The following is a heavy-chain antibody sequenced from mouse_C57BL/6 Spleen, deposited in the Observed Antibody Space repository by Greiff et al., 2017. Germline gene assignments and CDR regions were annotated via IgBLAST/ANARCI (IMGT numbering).Heavy chain of an antibody. Sequence: QVQLQQSGAELVRPGASVKLSCKASGYTFTDYYINWVKQRPGQGLEWIARIYPGSGNTYYNEKFKGKATLTAEKSSSTAYMQLSSLTSEDSAVYVCARGGDGYYRYFDVWGTGTTVTVSS. J-gene: IGHJ1*03. CDR2: IYPGSGNT. D-gene: IGHD2-3*01. CDR1: GYTFTDYY. CDR3: ARGGDGYYRYFDV. V-gene: IGHV1-76*01.